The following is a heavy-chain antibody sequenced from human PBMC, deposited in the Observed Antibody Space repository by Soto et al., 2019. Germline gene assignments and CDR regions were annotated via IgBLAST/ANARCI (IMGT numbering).Heavy chain of an antibody. D-gene: IGHD4-17*01. CDR3: ARGAYGGLLFDY. J-gene: IGHJ4*02. V-gene: IGHV3-30-3*01. CDR2: ISYDGSNK. CDR1: GFTFSSYA. Sequence: GGSLRLSCAASGFTFSSYAMHWVRQAPGKGLEWVAVISYDGSNKYYADSVKGRFTISRDNSKNTLYLQMNSLRAEDTAVYYCARGAYGGLLFDYGGQGTLLTVSS.